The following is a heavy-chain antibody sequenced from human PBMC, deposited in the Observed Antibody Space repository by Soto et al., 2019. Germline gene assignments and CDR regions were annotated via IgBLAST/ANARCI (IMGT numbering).Heavy chain of an antibody. CDR3: VLSPVAAALYYLDS. Sequence: ASVKVSCKASGYTFTSYGISWVRQAPGQGLEWMGWISAYNGNTNYAQKLQGRVTMTTDTSTSTAYMELRSLRSDNTAVYYCVLSPVAAALYYLDSWGQGPLVTV. CDR2: ISAYNGNT. CDR1: GYTFTSYG. J-gene: IGHJ4*02. V-gene: IGHV1-18*01. D-gene: IGHD6-19*01.